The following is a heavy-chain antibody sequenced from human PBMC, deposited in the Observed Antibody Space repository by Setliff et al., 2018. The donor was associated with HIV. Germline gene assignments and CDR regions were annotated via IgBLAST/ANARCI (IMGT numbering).Heavy chain of an antibody. CDR2: IYTSGST. J-gene: IGHJ6*03. V-gene: IGHV4-61*09. CDR3: ARAYYYYYMDG. CDR1: GGSISSGSYY. Sequence: SETLSLTCTVSGGSISSGSYYWSWIRQPAGKGLEWIGHIYTSGSTNYNPSLKSRVTISVDTSKNQFSLKLSSVTAADTAVYYCARAYYYYYMDGWGKGTTVTV.